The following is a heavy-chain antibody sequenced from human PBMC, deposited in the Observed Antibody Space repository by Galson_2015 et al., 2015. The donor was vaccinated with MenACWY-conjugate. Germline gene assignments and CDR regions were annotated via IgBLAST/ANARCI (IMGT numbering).Heavy chain of an antibody. CDR2: IKADGSFS. Sequence: SLRLSCAASGFTFNNYWMHWVRRPPGKGLEWISYIKADGSFSNYADSVKGRFTISTDSAKNMVYLQMDGLGDEDTAVYFCARDNNWSFDSWGQGTLVTVSS. D-gene: IGHD1-1*01. V-gene: IGHV3-74*01. CDR1: GFTFNNYW. CDR3: ARDNNWSFDS. J-gene: IGHJ4*02.